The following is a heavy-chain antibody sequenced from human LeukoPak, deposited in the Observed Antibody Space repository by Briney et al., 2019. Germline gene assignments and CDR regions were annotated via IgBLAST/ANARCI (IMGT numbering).Heavy chain of an antibody. CDR2: MNPNSGNT. D-gene: IGHD3-10*01. V-gene: IGHV1-8*03. Sequence: ASVKVSCKASGYTFTSYDINWVRQATGQGLEWMGWMNPNSGNTGYAQKFQGRVTITRNTSISTAYMELSSLRSEDTAVYYCARVGHYGSGSNEYYYGMDVWGQGTTVTVSS. CDR3: ARVGHYGSGSNEYYYGMDV. J-gene: IGHJ6*02. CDR1: GYTFTSYD.